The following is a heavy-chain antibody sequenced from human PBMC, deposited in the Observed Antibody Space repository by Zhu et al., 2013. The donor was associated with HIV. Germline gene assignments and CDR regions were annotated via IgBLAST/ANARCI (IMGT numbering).Heavy chain of an antibody. CDR3: ANVIPAYCGGDCYMDGDAFDI. Sequence: EVQLVESGGGLVKPGGSLRLSCAASGFTFSSYNMTWVRQAPGKGLEWVSSISSSSTYIYYADSVKGRFTISRDNSKNTLYLQMNSLRAEDTAVYYCANVIPAYCGGDCYMDGDAFDIWGQGTMVTVSS. CDR1: GFTFSSYN. D-gene: IGHD2-21*01. CDR2: ISSSSTYI. J-gene: IGHJ3*02. V-gene: IGHV3-21*04.